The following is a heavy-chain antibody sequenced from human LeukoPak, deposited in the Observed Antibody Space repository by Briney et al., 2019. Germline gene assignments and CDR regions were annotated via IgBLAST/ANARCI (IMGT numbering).Heavy chain of an antibody. J-gene: IGHJ4*02. CDR2: ISGGGETT. CDR1: GFTLSSYA. V-gene: IGHV3-23*01. D-gene: IGHD4-17*01. Sequence: GGSLRLSRAASGFTLSSYAMNWVRQAPGKGLEWVSSISGGGETTYYADSAKGRFTISRDNSQNTLYLQMNSLRAEDTAVYYCARDYADYVGYFFFDYWGQGTLVTVSS. CDR3: ARDYADYVGYFFFDY.